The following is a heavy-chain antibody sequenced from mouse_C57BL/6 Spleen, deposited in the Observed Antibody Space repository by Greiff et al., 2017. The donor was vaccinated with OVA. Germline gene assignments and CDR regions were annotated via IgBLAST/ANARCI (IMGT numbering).Heavy chain of an antibody. J-gene: IGHJ3*01. CDR3: TTYYYGSRWFAD. CDR1: GFNIKDYY. D-gene: IGHD1-1*01. CDR2: IDPEDGDT. V-gene: IGHV14-1*01. Sequence: EVQLQQSGAELVRPGASVKLSCTASGFNIKDYYMHWVKQRPEQGLEWIGRIDPEDGDTEYAPKFQGKATMTADTSSNTAYLQLSSLTSEDTAVYYCTTYYYGSRWFADWGQGTLVTVSA.